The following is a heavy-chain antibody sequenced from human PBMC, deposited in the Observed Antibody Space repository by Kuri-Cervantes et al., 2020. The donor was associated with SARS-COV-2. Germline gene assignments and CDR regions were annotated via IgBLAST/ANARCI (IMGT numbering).Heavy chain of an antibody. CDR1: GFTFSSYS. CDR3: AKDSRIKYNWNSAAPYYFDY. D-gene: IGHD1-7*01. Sequence: GGSLRLSCAASGFTFSSYSMNWVRQAPGKGLEWVSAISGSGGSTYYADSVKGRFTISRDNSKNTLYLQMNSLRAEDTAVYYCAKDSRIKYNWNSAAPYYFDYWGQGTLVTVSS. V-gene: IGHV3-23*01. CDR2: ISGSGGST. J-gene: IGHJ4*02.